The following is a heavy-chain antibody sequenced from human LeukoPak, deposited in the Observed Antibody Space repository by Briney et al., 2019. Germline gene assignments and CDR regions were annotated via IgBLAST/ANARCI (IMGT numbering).Heavy chain of an antibody. V-gene: IGHV4-59*08. Sequence: SETLSLTCTVSGGSISSYYWSWIRQPPWKGLEWIGYIYYSGSTNYNPSLKSRVTISVDTSKNQFSLKLSSVTAADTAVYYCARGGYGVARRRPFDYWGQGTLVTVSS. CDR3: ARGGYGVARRRPFDY. J-gene: IGHJ4*02. D-gene: IGHD5-12*01. CDR2: IYYSGST. CDR1: GGSISSYY.